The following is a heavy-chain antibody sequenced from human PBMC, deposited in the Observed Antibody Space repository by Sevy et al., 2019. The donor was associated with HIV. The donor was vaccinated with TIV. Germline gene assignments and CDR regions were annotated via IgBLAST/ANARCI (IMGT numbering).Heavy chain of an antibody. D-gene: IGHD3-22*01. CDR1: GFTLSNYW. Sequence: GGSLRLSCAASGFTLSNYWMTWVRQAPGKGLEWVANIKQDGSEKYYVDSVKGRFTISRDNAKNSRYLQMNSLRAEDTAVYYCARDREYDDTGAYFDFDYWGQGTLVTVSS. J-gene: IGHJ4*02. CDR2: IKQDGSEK. V-gene: IGHV3-7*01. CDR3: ARDREYDDTGAYFDFDY.